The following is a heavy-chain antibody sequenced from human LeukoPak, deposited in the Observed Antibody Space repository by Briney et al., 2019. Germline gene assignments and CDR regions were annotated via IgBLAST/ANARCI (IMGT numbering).Heavy chain of an antibody. Sequence: GGSLRLSCAASGFTVSSNYMSWVRQAPGKGLEWVSVIYSGGSTYYADSVKGRFTISRDNAKNSLYLQMNSLRAEDTAVYYCARVTTGTGNGAFDIWGQGTMVTVSS. CDR1: GFTVSSNY. D-gene: IGHD1-1*01. CDR3: ARVTTGTGNGAFDI. V-gene: IGHV3-53*01. J-gene: IGHJ3*02. CDR2: IYSGGST.